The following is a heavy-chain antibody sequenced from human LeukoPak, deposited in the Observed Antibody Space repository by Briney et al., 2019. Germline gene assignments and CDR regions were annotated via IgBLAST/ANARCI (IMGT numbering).Heavy chain of an antibody. CDR2: ISGSGGST. V-gene: IGHV3-23*01. D-gene: IGHD3-22*01. CDR3: AKDLLKNYYDSSGYQAFDY. CDR1: GFTFSSYA. J-gene: IGHJ4*02. Sequence: GGSLRLSCAASGFTFSSYAMSWVRQAPGKGLEWVSAISGSGGSTYYADSVKGRFTISRDDSKNTLYLQMNSLRAEDTAVYYCAKDLLKNYYDSSGYQAFDYWGQGTLVTVSS.